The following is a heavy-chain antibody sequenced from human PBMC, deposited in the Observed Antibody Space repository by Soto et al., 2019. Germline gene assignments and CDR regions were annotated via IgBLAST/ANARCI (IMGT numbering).Heavy chain of an antibody. Sequence: QVQLQESGPGLVKPSETLSLTCTVSGGSISSYYWSWIRQPPGKGLEWIGYIYYSGSTNYNPSLKSRSAISVNTYKHPSSLKLSSVTAADTAVYYCARVRSYAYLDYWGQGTLVTVSS. CDR3: ARVRSYAYLDY. V-gene: IGHV4-59*01. J-gene: IGHJ4*02. CDR2: IYYSGST. CDR1: GGSISSYY. D-gene: IGHD1-26*01.